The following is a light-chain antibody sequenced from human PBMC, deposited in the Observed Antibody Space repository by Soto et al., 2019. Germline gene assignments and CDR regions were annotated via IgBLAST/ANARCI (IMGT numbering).Light chain of an antibody. CDR3: QQYGGSPRT. CDR1: QSVMSNY. CDR2: GAS. Sequence: EFFLTHSAVSLSFSPGDISTLSCMASQSVMSNYLSWYQQKPGQPPRLLIYGASSRATGIPDRFSGSGSGTDFTLTISKLEPEDFAVYHCQQYGGSPRTFGQGTKVDIK. V-gene: IGKV3-20*01. J-gene: IGKJ1*01.